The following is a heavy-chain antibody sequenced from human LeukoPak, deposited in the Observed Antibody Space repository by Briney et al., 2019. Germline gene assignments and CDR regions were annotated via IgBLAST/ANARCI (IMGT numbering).Heavy chain of an antibody. Sequence: GGSLRLSCTASGFTFGDYAMSWFRQAPGKGLEWVGFIRSKAHGGTTEYAASVNGRFTISREDSKSIAYLQMNSLKTEDTAVYYCSRGGSGYYQANWFDPWGQGTLVTVSS. D-gene: IGHD5-12*01. V-gene: IGHV3-49*03. J-gene: IGHJ5*02. CDR3: SRGGSGYYQANWFDP. CDR1: GFTFGDYA. CDR2: IRSKAHGGTT.